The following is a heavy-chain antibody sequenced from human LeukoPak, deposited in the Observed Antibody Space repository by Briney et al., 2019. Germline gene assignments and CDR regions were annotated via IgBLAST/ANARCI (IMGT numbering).Heavy chain of an antibody. CDR3: ARDVPPAYYDFWSGPGAFDI. CDR1: GGSISNNY. V-gene: IGHV4-59*01. Sequence: SETLSLPCTVSGGSISNNYWSWIRQSPGKGLEWIGYVYYSGITSYNPSLKSRVTISVDTSKNQFSLKLNSVTAADTAVYYCARDVPPAYYDFWSGPGAFDIWGQGTMVTVSS. J-gene: IGHJ3*02. CDR2: VYYSGIT. D-gene: IGHD3-3*01.